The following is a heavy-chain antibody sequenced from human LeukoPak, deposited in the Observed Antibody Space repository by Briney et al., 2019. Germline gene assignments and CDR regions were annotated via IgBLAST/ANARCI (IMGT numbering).Heavy chain of an antibody. CDR3: ARDRYYDILTGYYKSPKSPRVAFDI. D-gene: IGHD3-9*01. Sequence: GASVKVSCKASGYTFTGYYMHWMRQAPGQGLEWMGWINPNSGGTNYAQKFQGRVTMTRDTSISTAYMELSRLRSDDTAVYYCARDRYYDILTGYYKSPKSPRVAFDIWGQGTMVTVSS. CDR1: GYTFTGYY. V-gene: IGHV1-2*02. CDR2: INPNSGGT. J-gene: IGHJ3*02.